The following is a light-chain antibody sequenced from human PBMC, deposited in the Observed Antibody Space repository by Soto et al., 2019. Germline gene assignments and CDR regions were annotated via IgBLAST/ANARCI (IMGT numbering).Light chain of an antibody. Sequence: EIVLTQSPATLSLSPGERAPLSCRASQSVGRYFAWYQQNPGQAPRLLIYGASNRATGIPARFSGSGSGTDFTLTISRLEPDDFAVYYCQQLCDWPVAFGQGTRVDMK. CDR2: GAS. J-gene: IGKJ1*01. CDR3: QQLCDWPVA. CDR1: QSVGRY. V-gene: IGKV3-11*01.